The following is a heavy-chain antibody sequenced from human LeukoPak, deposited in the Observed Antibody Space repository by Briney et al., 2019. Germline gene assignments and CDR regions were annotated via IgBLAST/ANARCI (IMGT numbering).Heavy chain of an antibody. D-gene: IGHD5-18*01. V-gene: IGHV4-38-2*01. Sequence: SETLSLTCAVSGYSISSGYYWGWIRQPPGKGLDWIGSISHSGSTYYNPSLRSRVTISIDTSRNQFSLRLNSVTATDTAVYYCARVGGYSYGNYYFNYWGQGTLVTVSS. CDR1: GYSISSGYY. CDR2: ISHSGST. J-gene: IGHJ4*02. CDR3: ARVGGYSYGNYYFNY.